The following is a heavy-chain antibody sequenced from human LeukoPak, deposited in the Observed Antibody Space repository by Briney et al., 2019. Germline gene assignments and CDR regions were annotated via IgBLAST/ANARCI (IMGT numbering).Heavy chain of an antibody. CDR3: APTPEAYTSNWNV. Sequence: ASVKVSCKASGYRFSDDYMQWVRQAPGQGLEWMGWINPDTGFTNYEQKFQGRVIMTRDTPISTAYLEVSGLRSDETAVYYCAPTPEAYTSNWNVWGQGTLVTVSS. CDR1: GYRFSDDY. CDR2: INPDTGFT. V-gene: IGHV1-2*02. D-gene: IGHD6-13*01. J-gene: IGHJ4*02.